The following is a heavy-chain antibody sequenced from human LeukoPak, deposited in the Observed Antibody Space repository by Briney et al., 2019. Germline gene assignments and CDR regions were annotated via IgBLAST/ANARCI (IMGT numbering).Heavy chain of an antibody. D-gene: IGHD3-10*01. V-gene: IGHV3-30*02. J-gene: IGHJ4*02. Sequence: PGGSLRLSCAASGFTFSSYGMHWVRQTPGKGLEWVAFIRYDGSNKYYADSVKGRFTISRDNSKNTLYLQMNSLRAEDTAVYYCAKDGFRGYCGSGSYYSPLSSPAPPSYFDYWGQGTLVTVSS. CDR1: GFTFSSYG. CDR3: AKDGFRGYCGSGSYYSPLSSPAPPSYFDY. CDR2: IRYDGSNK.